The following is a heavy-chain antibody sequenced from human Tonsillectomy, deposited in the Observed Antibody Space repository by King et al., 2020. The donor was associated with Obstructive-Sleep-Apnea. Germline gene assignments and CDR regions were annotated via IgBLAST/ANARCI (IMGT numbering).Heavy chain of an antibody. CDR2: IYSGGHT. J-gene: IGHJ4*02. D-gene: IGHD5-18*01. Sequence: VQLVESGGGLVQPGGSLRLSCAASGFTVSSNYMSWVRQAPGKGLEGVSLIYSGGHTYYADSVKGRFTISRDNSKNTLYLQMNSLRAEDTAVYYCARYTYGYGNFDSWGQGTLVTVSS. CDR1: GFTVSSNY. CDR3: ARYTYGYGNFDS. V-gene: IGHV3-66*01.